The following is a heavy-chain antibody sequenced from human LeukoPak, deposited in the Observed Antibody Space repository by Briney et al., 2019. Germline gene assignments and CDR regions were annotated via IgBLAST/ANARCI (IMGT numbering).Heavy chain of an antibody. V-gene: IGHV3-23*01. D-gene: IGHD2-8*01. Sequence: SGGSLRLSCATSGFPFSDFSMSCVREAPGKGLEWISTTNSGGTSTYYAESVKGRFTISRDNSKNTLYLQMSSLRVEDTAVYYCAKQSYARSLGEGGPGTLVSVSS. J-gene: IGHJ4*02. CDR1: GFPFSDFS. CDR3: AKQSYARSLGE. CDR2: TNSGGTST.